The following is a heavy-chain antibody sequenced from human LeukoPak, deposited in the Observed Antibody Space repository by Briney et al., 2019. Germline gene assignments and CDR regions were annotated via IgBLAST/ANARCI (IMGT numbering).Heavy chain of an antibody. D-gene: IGHD3-9*01. CDR1: GASISSFY. Sequence: SETLSLTCRVSGASISSFYWSWIRQSPGKGLEWLGYISNSGRTIYNSSLRSRVAISGDTSKNQLSLNLASVTAADSAVYYCARGDFDWLVAFDYWGQGTLVAVSA. J-gene: IGHJ4*02. CDR2: ISNSGRT. CDR3: ARGDFDWLVAFDY. V-gene: IGHV4-59*01.